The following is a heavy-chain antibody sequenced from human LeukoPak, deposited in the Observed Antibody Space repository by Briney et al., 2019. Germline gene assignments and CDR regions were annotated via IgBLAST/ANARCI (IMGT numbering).Heavy chain of an antibody. J-gene: IGHJ4*02. Sequence: SGPTLVNPTQTLTLTCTFSGFSLSTSGMCVSWIRQPPGKALEWLARIDWDDDKYYSTSLETRLTISKDTSTNQVVLTMTNMDPVDTATYYCARMLVGATLDYWGQGTLVTVSS. CDR2: IDWDDDK. CDR3: ARMLVGATLDY. CDR1: GFSLSTSGMC. D-gene: IGHD1-26*01. V-gene: IGHV2-70*11.